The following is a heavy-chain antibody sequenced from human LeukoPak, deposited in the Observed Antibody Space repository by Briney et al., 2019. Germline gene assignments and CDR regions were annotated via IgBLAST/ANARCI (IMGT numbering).Heavy chain of an antibody. Sequence: GGSLRLSCAASEFSVGSNYMTWVRQAPGKGLEWVSLIYSGGSTYYADSVKGRFTISRDNSKNTLYLQMNSLRAEDTAVYYCAKYYDFGHAFDIWGQGTMVTVSS. J-gene: IGHJ3*02. V-gene: IGHV3-66*01. CDR2: IYSGGST. D-gene: IGHD3-3*01. CDR3: AKYYDFGHAFDI. CDR1: EFSVGSNY.